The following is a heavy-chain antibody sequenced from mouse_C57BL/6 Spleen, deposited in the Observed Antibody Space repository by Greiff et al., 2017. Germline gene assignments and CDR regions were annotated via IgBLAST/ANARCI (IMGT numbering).Heavy chain of an antibody. CDR2: IYPGDGDT. V-gene: IGHV1-82*01. CDR1: GYAFSSSW. Sequence: VKLQESGPELVKPGASVKISCKASGYAFSSSWMNWVKQRPGKGLEWIGRIYPGDGDTNYNGKFKGKATLTADKSSSTAYMQLSSLTSEDSAVYFCAITTVVATGFDYWGQGTTLTVSS. CDR3: AITTVVATGFDY. J-gene: IGHJ2*01. D-gene: IGHD1-1*01.